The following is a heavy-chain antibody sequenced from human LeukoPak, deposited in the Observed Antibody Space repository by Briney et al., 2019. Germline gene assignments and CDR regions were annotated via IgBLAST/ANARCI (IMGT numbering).Heavy chain of an antibody. D-gene: IGHD3-22*01. J-gene: IGHJ3*02. Sequence: ASVKVSCKASGYTFTSYGISWVRQAPGQGLEWMGWISAYNGNTNYAQKLQGRVTMTRDTSISTAYMELSRLRSDDTAVYYCARVKGYDSSGYLIFSSVNDAFDIWGQGTMVTVSS. CDR1: GYTFTSYG. V-gene: IGHV1-18*01. CDR3: ARVKGYDSSGYLIFSSVNDAFDI. CDR2: ISAYNGNT.